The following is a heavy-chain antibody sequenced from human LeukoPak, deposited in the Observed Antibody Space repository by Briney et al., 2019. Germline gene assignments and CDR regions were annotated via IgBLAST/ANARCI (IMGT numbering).Heavy chain of an antibody. V-gene: IGHV4-34*01. J-gene: IGHJ4*02. D-gene: IGHD3-3*01. Sequence: SETLSLTCAVYGGSFSGYYWTWIRQPPGKGLEWIGEINHSGGTNYNPSLKSRVTISVDTSKNQFSLKLSSMTAADTAVYYCARVQDDSFYWGQGTLVTVSS. CDR1: GGSFSGYY. CDR2: INHSGGT. CDR3: ARVQDDSFY.